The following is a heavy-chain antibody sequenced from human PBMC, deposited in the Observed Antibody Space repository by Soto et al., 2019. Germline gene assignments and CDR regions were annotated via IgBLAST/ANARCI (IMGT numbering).Heavy chain of an antibody. V-gene: IGHV3-30-3*01. Sequence: GGSLRLSCAASGFTFSSYAMHWVRQAPGKGLEWVAVISYDGSNKYYADSVKGRFTISRDNSKNTLYLQMNSLRAEDTAVYYCARDRVVATRGSYYYYGMDVWGQGTTVTVS. CDR1: GFTFSSYA. CDR3: ARDRVVATRGSYYYYGMDV. CDR2: ISYDGSNK. D-gene: IGHD5-12*01. J-gene: IGHJ6*02.